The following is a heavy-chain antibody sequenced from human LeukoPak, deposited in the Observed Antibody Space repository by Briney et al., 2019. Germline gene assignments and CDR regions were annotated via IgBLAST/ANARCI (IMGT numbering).Heavy chain of an antibody. CDR1: GGTFSSYA. V-gene: IGHV1-69*13. CDR3: ASDGYNGIASAFDI. J-gene: IGHJ3*02. CDR2: IIPIFGTA. D-gene: IGHD5-24*01. Sequence: ASVKVSCKASGGTFSSYAISWVRQAPGQGLEWMGGIIPIFGTANYAQKFQGRVTITADGSTSTAYMELSSLRSEDTAVYYCASDGYNGIASAFDIWGQGTMVTVSS.